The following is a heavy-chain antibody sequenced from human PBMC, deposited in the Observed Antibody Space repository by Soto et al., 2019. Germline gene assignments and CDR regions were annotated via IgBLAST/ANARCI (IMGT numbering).Heavy chain of an antibody. CDR3: ARDLLLEWFRGMDV. V-gene: IGHV4-31*03. CDR1: VGSISSGGYY. Sequence: QVQLQESGPGLVKPSQTLSLTCTVSVGSISSGGYYWSWIRQHPGKGLEWIGYIYYSGSTYYNPSLKSRVTISVDTSKNQFSLKLSSVTAADTAVYYCARDLLLEWFRGMDVWGQGTTVTVSS. CDR2: IYYSGST. D-gene: IGHD3-3*01. J-gene: IGHJ6*02.